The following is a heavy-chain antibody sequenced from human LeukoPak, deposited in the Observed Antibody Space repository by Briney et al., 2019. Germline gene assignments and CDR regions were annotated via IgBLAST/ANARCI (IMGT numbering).Heavy chain of an antibody. CDR3: AREWGSGSYLDY. CDR1: GGSISSGVYY. CDR2: IYYSGST. Sequence: IPSQTLSLTCTVSGGSISSGVYYWTWIRQHPGKGLEWIGYIYYSGSTYYSPSLKSRVTISVDTSKNQFSLNLSSVTAADTAVYHCAREWGSGSYLDYWGQGTLVTVSS. J-gene: IGHJ4*02. V-gene: IGHV4-31*03. D-gene: IGHD3-10*01.